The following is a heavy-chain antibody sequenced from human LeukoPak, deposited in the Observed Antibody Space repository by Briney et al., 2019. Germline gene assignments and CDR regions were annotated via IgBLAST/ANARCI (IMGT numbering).Heavy chain of an antibody. CDR1: GFTFSSYA. D-gene: IGHD3-22*01. V-gene: IGHV3-30-3*01. Sequence: PGRSLRLSCAASGFTFSSYAMHWVRQAPGKGLEWVAVISYDGSNKYYADSVKGRFTISRENSKNTLYLQMNSLRAEDTAVYYCARDRALHRWEGYYYDSSGDYWGQGTLVTVSS. CDR2: ISYDGSNK. CDR3: ARDRALHRWEGYYYDSSGDY. J-gene: IGHJ4*02.